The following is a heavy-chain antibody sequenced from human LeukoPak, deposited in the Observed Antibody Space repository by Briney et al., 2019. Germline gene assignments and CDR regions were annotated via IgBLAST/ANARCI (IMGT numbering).Heavy chain of an antibody. V-gene: IGHV4-4*02. J-gene: IGHJ4*02. Sequence: SETLSLSCAVSGGPISSSNWWSWVRQPPGQGLEWIGEIYHSGSTYYNPSLKSRVTISVDKSKNQFSLKLSSVTAADTAVYYCARVSPMVRGVIDYWGQGTLVTVSS. CDR1: GGPISSSNW. D-gene: IGHD3-10*01. CDR3: ARVSPMVRGVIDY. CDR2: IYHSGST.